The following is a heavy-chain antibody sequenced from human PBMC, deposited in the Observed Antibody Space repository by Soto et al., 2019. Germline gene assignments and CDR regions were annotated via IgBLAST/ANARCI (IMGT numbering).Heavy chain of an antibody. CDR2: ISDIGST. D-gene: IGHD3-3*01. CDR3: ARGPPTYYDFWSGYSTRGYFDY. CDR1: GGSITSYY. J-gene: IGHJ4*02. Sequence: ETLSLTCTVSGGSITSYYWTWIRQPPGQGLEWIGYISDIGSTSYNPSLTSRVTMLVDTSKNQFSLKLSSVTAADTAVYYCARGPPTYYDFWSGYSTRGYFDYWGQGTLVTVSS. V-gene: IGHV4-59*12.